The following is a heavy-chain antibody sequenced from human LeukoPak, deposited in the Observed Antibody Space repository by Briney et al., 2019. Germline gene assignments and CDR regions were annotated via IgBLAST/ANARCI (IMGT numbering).Heavy chain of an antibody. CDR3: AKDQIQVVASYYFDY. V-gene: IGHV3-23*01. CDR2: ISGSGGST. CDR1: EFTFSSYW. J-gene: IGHJ4*02. D-gene: IGHD2-2*01. Sequence: GGSLRLSCAASEFTFSSYWMSWVRQAPGKGLEWVSAISGSGGSTYHAASVKGRFTISRDNSKNTLYLQMNSLRAEDTAVYYCAKDQIQVVASYYFDYWGQGTLVTVSS.